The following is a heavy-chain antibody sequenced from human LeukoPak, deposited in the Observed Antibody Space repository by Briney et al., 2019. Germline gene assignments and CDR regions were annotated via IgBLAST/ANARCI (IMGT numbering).Heavy chain of an antibody. CDR2: IIPIFGTA. CDR1: GGTFSSYA. D-gene: IGHD6-13*01. J-gene: IGHJ4*02. Sequence: GASVKVSCKASGGTFSSYAISWVRQAPGQGLEWMGGIIPIFGTANYAQKFQGRDTITTDESTSTAYMELSSLRSEDTAVYYCASGIAAAGTFDYWGQGTLVTVSS. CDR3: ASGIAAAGTFDY. V-gene: IGHV1-69*05.